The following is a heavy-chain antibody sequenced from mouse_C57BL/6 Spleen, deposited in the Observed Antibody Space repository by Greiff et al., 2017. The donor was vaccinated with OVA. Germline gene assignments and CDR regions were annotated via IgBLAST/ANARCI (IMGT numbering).Heavy chain of an antibody. Sequence: QVHVKQPGAELVRPGSSVKLSCKASGYTFTSYWMHWVKQRPIQGLEWIGNIDPSDSETHYNQKFKDKATLTVDKSSSTAYMQLSSLTSEDSAVYYCARDGSYYFDYWGQGTTLTVSS. CDR3: ARDGSYYFDY. V-gene: IGHV1-52*01. J-gene: IGHJ2*01. CDR1: GYTFTSYW. D-gene: IGHD1-1*01. CDR2: IDPSDSET.